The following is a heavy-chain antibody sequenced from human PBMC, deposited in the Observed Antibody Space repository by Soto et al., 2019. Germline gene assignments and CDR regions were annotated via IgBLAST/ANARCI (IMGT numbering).Heavy chain of an antibody. D-gene: IGHD3-22*01. V-gene: IGHV1-69*01. CDR1: GGTFSSYA. CDR2: IIPIFGTA. Sequence: QVQLVQSGAEVKKPGSSVKVSCKASGGTFSSYAISWVRQAPGQGLEWMGVIIPIFGTANYAQKFQGRVTITADESTSTAYMELSSLRSEDTAVYYCARGIYDSSGYYTYNWFDPWGQGTLVTVSS. CDR3: ARGIYDSSGYYTYNWFDP. J-gene: IGHJ5*02.